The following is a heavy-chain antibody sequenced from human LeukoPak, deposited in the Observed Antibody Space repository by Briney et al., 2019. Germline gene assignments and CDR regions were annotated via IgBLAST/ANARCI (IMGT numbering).Heavy chain of an antibody. Sequence: GGSLRLSCAASGFTFSSYGMSWVRQAPGKGLEWVSAISGRSGSTYYADSVKGRFTISRDNSKNTLYLQMNSLRAEDTAVYYCARDGGRNFDYWGQGTLVTVSS. V-gene: IGHV3-23*01. CDR1: GFTFSSYG. CDR3: ARDGGRNFDY. CDR2: ISGRSGST. J-gene: IGHJ4*02.